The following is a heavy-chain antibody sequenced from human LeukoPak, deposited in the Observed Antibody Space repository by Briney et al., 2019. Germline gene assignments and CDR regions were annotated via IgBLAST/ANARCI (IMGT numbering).Heavy chain of an antibody. V-gene: IGHV3-66*01. Sequence: PGGSLRLSCAASAFTVSSNYMSWVRQAPGKGLEWVSVIYSGGTTNYADSVKGRFTISRDNSKNTLYLQINSLRAEDTAVYYCARVIRIAAAAHYYYYGMDVWGQGTTVTVSS. CDR3: ARVIRIAAAAHYYYYGMDV. D-gene: IGHD6-13*01. CDR1: AFTVSSNY. J-gene: IGHJ6*02. CDR2: IYSGGTT.